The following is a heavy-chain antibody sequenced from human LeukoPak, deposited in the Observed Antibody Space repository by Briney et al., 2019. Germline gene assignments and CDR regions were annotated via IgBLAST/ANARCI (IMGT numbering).Heavy chain of an antibody. J-gene: IGHJ4*02. CDR2: INAGNGNT. D-gene: IGHD5-12*01. CDR3: ASHFVDIVATGEYYFDY. V-gene: IGHV1-3*01. CDR1: GYTFTSYA. Sequence: ASVKVSCKASGYTFTSYAMHWVRQAPGQRLEWMGWINAGNGNTKYSQKFQGRVTITRDTSASTAYMELSSLRSEDTAVYYCASHFVDIVATGEYYFDYWGQGTLVTVSS.